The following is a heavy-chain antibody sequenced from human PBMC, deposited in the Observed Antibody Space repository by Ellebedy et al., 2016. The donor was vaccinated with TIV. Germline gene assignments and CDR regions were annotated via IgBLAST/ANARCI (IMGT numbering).Heavy chain of an antibody. V-gene: IGHV3-64*01. Sequence: PGGSLRLSCAASGFTFSTYAMHWARQAPGKGLEYVSAISSNGGRTYYANSVKGRFTISRDNSKNTLYLQMGSLRVEDTAVYYCAKKEPGVAPYDHWGQGTLVTVSS. J-gene: IGHJ4*02. CDR1: GFTFSTYA. CDR2: ISSNGGRT. CDR3: AKKEPGVAPYDH. D-gene: IGHD2-8*01.